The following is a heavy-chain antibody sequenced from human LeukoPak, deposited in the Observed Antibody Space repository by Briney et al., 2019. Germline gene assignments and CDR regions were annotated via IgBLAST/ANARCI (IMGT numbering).Heavy chain of an antibody. J-gene: IGHJ3*02. D-gene: IGHD3-22*01. CDR3: ARPPSDYYDSSGYISDAFDI. V-gene: IGHV5-51*01. Sequence: GESLKISCKGPGYSFTSYWLGWVRQMPGKGLEWMGIIYPCDSDTRYSPSFQGQVTISADKSISTAYLQWSSLKASDTAMYYCARPPSDYYDSSGYISDAFDIWGQGTMVTVSS. CDR1: GYSFTSYW. CDR2: IYPCDSDT.